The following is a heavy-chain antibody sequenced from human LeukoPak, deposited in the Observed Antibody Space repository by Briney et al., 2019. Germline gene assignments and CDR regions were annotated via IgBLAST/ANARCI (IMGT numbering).Heavy chain of an antibody. CDR3: ARLRSKYWFDP. Sequence: SGGSLRLSCAASGFTFSSYAMSWVRQAPGKGLEWVSFITSSGNTMYYADSVKGRFTISRDNVKNSLYLQMNSLRADDTAVYYCARLRSKYWFDPWGQGTLVTVSS. CDR2: ITSSGNTM. J-gene: IGHJ5*02. CDR1: GFTFSSYA. V-gene: IGHV3-48*03. D-gene: IGHD4-11*01.